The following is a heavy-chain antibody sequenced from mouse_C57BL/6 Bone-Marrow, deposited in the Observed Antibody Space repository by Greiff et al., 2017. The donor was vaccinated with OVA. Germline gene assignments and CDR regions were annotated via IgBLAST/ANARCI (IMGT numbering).Heavy chain of an antibody. V-gene: IGHV1-59*01. CDR2: IDPSDSYT. Sequence: QVHVKQPGAELVRPGTSVKLSCKASGYTFTSYWMHWVKQRPGQGLEWIGVIDPSDSYTKYNQKFKGKATLTVDTSSSTAYMQLSSLTSEDSAVYYCGPDGAYWGQGTLVTVSA. CDR3: GPDGAY. CDR1: GYTFTSYW. J-gene: IGHJ3*01.